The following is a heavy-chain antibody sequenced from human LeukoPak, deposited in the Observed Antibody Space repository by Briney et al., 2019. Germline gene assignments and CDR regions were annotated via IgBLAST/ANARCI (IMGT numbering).Heavy chain of an antibody. J-gene: IGHJ4*02. D-gene: IGHD3-10*01. CDR2: IKSKTDGGTT. V-gene: IGHV3-15*01. CDR3: ARGPGKASFDY. CDR1: GLTFSSYA. Sequence: GGSLRLSCAASGLTFSSYAMSWVRQAPGKGLEWVGRIKSKTDGGTTDYAAPVKGRFTISRDDSKNTLYLQMNSLKTEDTAVYYCARGPGKASFDYWGQGTLVTVSS.